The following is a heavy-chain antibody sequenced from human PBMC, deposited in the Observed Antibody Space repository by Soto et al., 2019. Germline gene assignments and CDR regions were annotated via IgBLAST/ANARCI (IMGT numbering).Heavy chain of an antibody. CDR3: ARGGDVNYYHGMDV. CDR2: ISAYNGKT. Sequence: ASVKGSCKASGYTFTSYGISWVRQAPGQGLEWMGWISAYNGKTNYAQNVQGRVTMTTDTSTRTAYMDLRSLRSDDTAVYYCARGGDVNYYHGMDVWGQGTTVTVSS. D-gene: IGHD5-12*01. J-gene: IGHJ6*02. V-gene: IGHV1-18*01. CDR1: GYTFTSYG.